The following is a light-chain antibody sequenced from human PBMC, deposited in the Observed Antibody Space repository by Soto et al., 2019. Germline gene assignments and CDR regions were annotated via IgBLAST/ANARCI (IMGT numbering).Light chain of an antibody. CDR2: EVS. Sequence: QSVLTQPASVSGSPGQSITISCSGTSSDVGSYDHVAWYQQFPGKTPKLTIYEVSNRPSGVSDRFSGSKSGDTASLTISGLQSQDEADYFCFSYSNDQIALFGGGTKLTVL. V-gene: IGLV2-14*01. J-gene: IGLJ3*02. CDR1: SSDVGSYDH. CDR3: FSYSNDQIAL.